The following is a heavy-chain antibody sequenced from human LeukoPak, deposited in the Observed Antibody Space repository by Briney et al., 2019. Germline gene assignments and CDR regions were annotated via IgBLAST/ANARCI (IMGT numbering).Heavy chain of an antibody. CDR3: AGDTRGFDY. Sequence: SQTLSLTCTVSGGSISSGGYYWSWIRQHPGKGLEWIGYIYYSGSTYYNPSLMSRVTILIDTSKSQFSLKLSSVTAADTAVYYCAGDTRGFDYWGQGTLVTVSS. D-gene: IGHD3-10*01. V-gene: IGHV4-31*03. CDR1: GGSISSGGYY. J-gene: IGHJ4*02. CDR2: IYYSGST.